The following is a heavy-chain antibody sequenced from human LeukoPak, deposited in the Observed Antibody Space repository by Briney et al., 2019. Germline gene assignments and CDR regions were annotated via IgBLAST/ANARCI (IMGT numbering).Heavy chain of an antibody. D-gene: IGHD3-22*01. J-gene: IGHJ4*02. Sequence: PGRSLRLSCAASGFTFSSYGMHWVRQAPGKGLEWVAVIWYDGSNKYYADSVKGRFTISRDNSKNTLYLQMNSLRAEDTAVYYCARGEYYYDSSGPFGYWGQGTLVTVSS. CDR3: ARGEYYYDSSGPFGY. V-gene: IGHV3-33*01. CDR1: GFTFSSYG. CDR2: IWYDGSNK.